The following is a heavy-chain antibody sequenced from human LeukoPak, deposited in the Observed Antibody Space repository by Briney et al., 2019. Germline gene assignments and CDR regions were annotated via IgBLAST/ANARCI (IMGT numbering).Heavy chain of an antibody. CDR1: GGSISSYY. J-gene: IGHJ4*02. V-gene: IGHV4-59*08. CDR3: ARRIAAALYFDY. CDR2: IYYSGST. D-gene: IGHD6-13*01. Sequence: SETLSLTCTVSGGSISSYYWSWIRQPPGKGLEWIGYIYYSGSTNYNPSLKSRVTISVDTSKNQFSLKLSSVTAADTAVYYCARRIAAALYFDYWGQGTLVTVSS.